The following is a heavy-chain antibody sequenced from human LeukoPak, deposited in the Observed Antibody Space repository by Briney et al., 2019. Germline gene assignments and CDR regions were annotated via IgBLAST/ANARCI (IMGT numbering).Heavy chain of an antibody. D-gene: IGHD2-15*01. CDR3: AKAYCTGGSCYGRYYYGMDV. Sequence: GGSLRLSCAASGFTFSTYAIHWVRQAPGKGPEWLAVISYDGSTKYYAGSVKGRFTISRDNSKNTMYLQVDSLRPEDTAVFYCAKAYCTGGSCYGRYYYGMDVWGQGTTVTVSS. J-gene: IGHJ6*02. V-gene: IGHV3-30*18. CDR2: ISYDGSTK. CDR1: GFTFSTYA.